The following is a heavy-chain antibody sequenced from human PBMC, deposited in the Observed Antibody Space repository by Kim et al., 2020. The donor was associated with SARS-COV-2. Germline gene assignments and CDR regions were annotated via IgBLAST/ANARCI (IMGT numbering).Heavy chain of an antibody. J-gene: IGHJ4*02. Sequence: SSTISYADSVKGRFTIARDNAKNSLYLQMNSLRDEDTAVYYCARSNTYDYWGQGTLVTVSS. CDR2: SSTI. CDR3: ARSNTYDY. D-gene: IGHD2-2*02. V-gene: IGHV3-48*02.